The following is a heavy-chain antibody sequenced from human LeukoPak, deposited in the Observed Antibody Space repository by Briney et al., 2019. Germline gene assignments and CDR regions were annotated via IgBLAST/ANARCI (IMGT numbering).Heavy chain of an antibody. Sequence: SETLSLTCAVYGGSFSGYYWSWIRQPPGKGLEWIGEINHSGSTNYNPSLKSRVTISVDTSKNQFSLKLSSVTAADTAVYYCARVVKKPVVPAAITVGWFDPWGQGTLVTVSS. V-gene: IGHV4-34*01. CDR2: INHSGST. CDR3: ARVVKKPVVPAAITVGWFDP. D-gene: IGHD2-2*01. J-gene: IGHJ5*02. CDR1: GGSFSGYY.